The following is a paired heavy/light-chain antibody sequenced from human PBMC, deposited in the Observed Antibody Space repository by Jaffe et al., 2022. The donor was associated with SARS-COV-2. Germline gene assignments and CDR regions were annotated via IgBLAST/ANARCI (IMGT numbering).Light chain of an antibody. V-gene: IGKV1-5*03. CDR2: KAS. J-gene: IGKJ2*01. CDR3: QQYNTYPYT. CDR1: QSISSW. Sequence: DIQMTQSPSTLSASVGDRVTITCRASQSISSWLAWYRQKPGEAPKVLIYKASSLESGVPSRFSGSESGTEFTLTISSLQPGDFATYYCQQYNTYPYTFGQGTKLEIK.
Heavy chain of an antibody. CDR3: ARDIRNSGWLDY. D-gene: IGHD6-19*01. V-gene: IGHV3-30*04. CDR2: ISYDASKK. Sequence: QVQLVESGGGVVQPGRSLRLSCAASGFTFSSYAMHWVRQAPAKGLEWVAVISYDASKKYYADSVKGRFTISRDDPRNTLYLQMNGLRAEDTAVYYCARDIRNSGWLDYWGQGTLVTVSS. CDR1: GFTFSSYA. J-gene: IGHJ4*02.